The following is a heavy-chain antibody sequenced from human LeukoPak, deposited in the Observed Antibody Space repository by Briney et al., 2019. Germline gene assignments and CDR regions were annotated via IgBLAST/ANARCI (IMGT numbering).Heavy chain of an antibody. CDR3: AKDAGDYDILTGSWFDP. V-gene: IGHV3-74*01. J-gene: IGHJ5*02. CDR2: INSDGSST. Sequence: PGGSLRLSCAASGFTFGSYWMHWVRQAPGKGLVWVSRINSDGSSTSYADSVKGRFTISRDNSKNTLYLQMNSLRAEDTAVYYCAKDAGDYDILTGSWFDPWGQGTLVTVSS. D-gene: IGHD3-9*01. CDR1: GFTFGSYW.